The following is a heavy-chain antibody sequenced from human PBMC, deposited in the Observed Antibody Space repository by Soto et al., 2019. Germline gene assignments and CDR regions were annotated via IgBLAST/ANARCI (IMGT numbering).Heavy chain of an antibody. CDR1: GVTSSDYF. J-gene: IGHJ4*02. Sequence: EVQLVQSGGGLVQPGGSLRLSCAASGVTSSDYFMDWVRQAPGKGLEWVDRVRNKARSYTTDYAASVKGRFTISRDDSKNSVFLQMNSLRTEDTAVYYCATDRSWTYDYWGQGTLVNVSP. CDR3: ATDRSWTYDY. V-gene: IGHV3-72*01. CDR2: VRNKARSYTT. D-gene: IGHD3-10*01.